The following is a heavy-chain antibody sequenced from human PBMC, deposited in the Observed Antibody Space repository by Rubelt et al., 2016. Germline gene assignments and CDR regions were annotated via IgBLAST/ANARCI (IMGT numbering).Heavy chain of an antibody. CDR3: AKELCSGGNCYLGY. D-gene: IGHD2-15*01. V-gene: IGHV4-39*07. J-gene: IGHJ4*02. Sequence: QLQLQESGPGLVKPSETLSLTCTVSGGSISSSSYYWGWIRQPPGKGLEWIGEVNHNGNTNYNPSLKSRLTISLDTSKSQFSLKLSSVTAADTAVYYCAKELCSGGNCYLGYWGQGTRVTVSS. CDR2: VNHNGNT. CDR1: GGSISSSSYY.